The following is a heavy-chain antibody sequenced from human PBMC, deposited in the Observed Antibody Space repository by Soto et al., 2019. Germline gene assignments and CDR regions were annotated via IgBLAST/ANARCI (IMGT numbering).Heavy chain of an antibody. CDR2: ISSSSSTI. CDR3: AREDRGSWPQIYYYYYYMDV. Sequence: GGSLRLSCAASGFTFSSYSMNWVRQAPGKGLEWVSYISSSSSTIYYADSVKGRFTISRDNAKNSLYLQMNSLRAEDTAVYYCAREDRGSWPQIYYYYYYMDVWGKGTTVTVSS. CDR1: GFTFSSYS. D-gene: IGHD6-13*01. V-gene: IGHV3-48*01. J-gene: IGHJ6*03.